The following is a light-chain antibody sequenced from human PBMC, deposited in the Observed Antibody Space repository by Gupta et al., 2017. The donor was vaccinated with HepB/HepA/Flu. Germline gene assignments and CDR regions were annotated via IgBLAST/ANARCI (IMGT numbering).Light chain of an antibody. CDR2: SAS. CDR3: QQCVNLPWT. CDR1: QSIARY. Sequence: DIQMTQSPSSLSASLGDRVTITCRASQSIARYLNWYEKRPGKAPKLLISSASSLQSGVPSRFSGSGSGTEFILTISSLRREDSTTYYCQQCVNLPWTFGQGTKVEI. J-gene: IGKJ1*01. V-gene: IGKV1-39*01.